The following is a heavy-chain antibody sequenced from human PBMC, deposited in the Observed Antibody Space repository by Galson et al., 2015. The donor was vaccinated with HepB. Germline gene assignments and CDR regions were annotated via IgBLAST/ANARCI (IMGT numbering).Heavy chain of an antibody. Sequence: SVKVSCKASGYTFTSYGISWVRQAPGQGLEWMGWISAYNGNTSYAQKLQGRVTMTTDTSTSTAYMELRSLRSDDTAVYYCARSKYYMNYGMDVWGQGTTVTVSS. CDR3: ARSKYYMNYGMDV. V-gene: IGHV1-18*04. J-gene: IGHJ6*02. CDR2: ISAYNGNT. CDR1: GYTFTSYG. D-gene: IGHD3-10*01.